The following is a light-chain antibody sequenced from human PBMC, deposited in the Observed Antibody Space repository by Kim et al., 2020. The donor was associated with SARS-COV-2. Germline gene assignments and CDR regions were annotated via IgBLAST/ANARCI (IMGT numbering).Light chain of an antibody. CDR2: TAS. CDR3: QQYKSYPLT. Sequence: ASVGDRVTITCRASQSVSSWLAWYQQKPGKAPKLLIYTASNLESGVPSRFSGSGSGTEFTLTISSLQPDDFATYYCQQYKSYPLTFGPGTKVDIK. V-gene: IGKV1-5*03. CDR1: QSVSSW. J-gene: IGKJ3*01.